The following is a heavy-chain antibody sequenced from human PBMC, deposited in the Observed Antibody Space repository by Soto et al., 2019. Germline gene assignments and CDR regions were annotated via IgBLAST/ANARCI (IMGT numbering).Heavy chain of an antibody. V-gene: IGHV3-7*05. J-gene: IGHJ4*02. D-gene: IGHD5-12*01. CDR1: GFTFSNYW. CDR2: IKQDGGEK. CDR3: ARALQSTVYVVADY. Sequence: EVQLVESGGGLVQPGGSLRLSCAASGFTFSNYWMSWVRQAPGKGLEWVANIKQDGGEKYYVDSVKGRFTISRDNANKSMYLQMNSLRAEDTAVYYCARALQSTVYVVADYWGQGTLVTVSS.